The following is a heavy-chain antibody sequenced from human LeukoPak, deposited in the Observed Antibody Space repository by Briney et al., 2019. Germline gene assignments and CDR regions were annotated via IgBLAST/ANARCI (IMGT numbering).Heavy chain of an antibody. Sequence: PSETLSLTCAVYGGSFSGYYWSWIRQPPGKGLEWIGEINHSGSTNHNPSLKSRVTISVDTSKNQFSLKLSSVTAADTAVYYCARGLSYSTRNWFDPWGEGTLVTVSS. CDR3: ARGLSYSTRNWFDP. J-gene: IGHJ5*02. D-gene: IGHD6-13*01. V-gene: IGHV4-34*01. CDR1: GGSFSGYY. CDR2: INHSGST.